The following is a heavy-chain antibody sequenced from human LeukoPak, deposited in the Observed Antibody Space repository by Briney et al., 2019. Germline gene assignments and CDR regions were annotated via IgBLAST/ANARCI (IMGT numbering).Heavy chain of an antibody. CDR1: GFTFSSYA. V-gene: IGHV3-30-3*01. CDR2: ISYDGSNK. CDR3: ASWSYSNYGGDAFDI. D-gene: IGHD4-11*01. J-gene: IGHJ3*02. Sequence: GGSLRLSCAASGFTFSSYAMHWVRQAPGKGLEWVAVISYDGSNKYYADSVKGRFTISRDNSKNTLYLQMNSLRAEDTAVYYCASWSYSNYGGDAFDIWGQGTMVTVSS.